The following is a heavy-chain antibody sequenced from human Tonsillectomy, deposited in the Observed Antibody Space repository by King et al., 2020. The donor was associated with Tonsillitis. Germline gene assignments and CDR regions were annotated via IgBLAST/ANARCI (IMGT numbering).Heavy chain of an antibody. CDR2: IYASGST. CDR1: GGSIFTYY. CDR3: ARDPTTVTTSDAFDI. D-gene: IGHD4-11*01. J-gene: IGHJ3*02. V-gene: IGHV4-4*07. Sequence: VPLQESGPGLVKPSETLSLTCTVSGGSIFTYYWSWIRQPAGKGLEWIGRIYASGSTDYNPTLQSRVTMSVDTSKNQFSLKLTSVTAADTAVYYCARDPTTVTTSDAFDIWGQGTMVTVSS.